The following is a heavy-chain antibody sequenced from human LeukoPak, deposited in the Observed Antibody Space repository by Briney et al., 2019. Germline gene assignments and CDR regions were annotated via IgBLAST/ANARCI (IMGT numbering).Heavy chain of an antibody. Sequence: ASVKVSCKASGYTFTSYAMHWVRQAPGQRLEWMGWVNAGNGNTKYSQKFQGRVTITRDTSASTAYMELSSLRSEDTAVYYCASPQFHDYGSLPPPFPMDVWGQGTTVTVS. J-gene: IGHJ6*02. CDR1: GYTFTSYA. V-gene: IGHV1-3*01. D-gene: IGHD4-17*01. CDR3: ASPQFHDYGSLPPPFPMDV. CDR2: VNAGNGNT.